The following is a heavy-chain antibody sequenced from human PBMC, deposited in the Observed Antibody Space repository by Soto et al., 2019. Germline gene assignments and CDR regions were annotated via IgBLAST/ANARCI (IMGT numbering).Heavy chain of an antibody. CDR2: IWYDGSNK. J-gene: IGHJ1*01. V-gene: IGHV3-33*01. CDR1: GFTFSSYR. D-gene: IGHD3-22*01. CDR3: ARDRAPYYYDSSGPFQH. Sequence: GGSLRLSCAASGFTFSSYRMHWVRQAPGKGLEWVAVIWYDGSNKYYADSVKGRFTISRDNSKNTLYLQMNSLRAEDTAVYYCARDRAPYYYDSSGPFQHWGQGTLVTVSS.